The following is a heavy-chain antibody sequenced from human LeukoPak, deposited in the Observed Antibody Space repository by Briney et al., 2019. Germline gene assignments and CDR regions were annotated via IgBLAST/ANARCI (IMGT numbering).Heavy chain of an antibody. J-gene: IGHJ6*02. CDR2: IYYSGST. Sequence: SETLSLTCTVSGGSISSGGYYWSWIRQHPGKGLEWIGYIYYSGSTYYNPPLKSRVTISVDTSKNQFSLKLSSVTAADTAVYYCARVVVAAPSFYYGMDVWGQGTTVTVSS. CDR3: ARVVVAAPSFYYGMDV. V-gene: IGHV4-31*03. CDR1: GGSISSGGYY. D-gene: IGHD2-15*01.